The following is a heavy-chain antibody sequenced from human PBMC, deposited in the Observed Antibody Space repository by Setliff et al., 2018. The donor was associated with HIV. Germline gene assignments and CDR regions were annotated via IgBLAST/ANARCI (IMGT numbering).Heavy chain of an antibody. CDR1: GAASSRSKYS. CDR2: IAYTGST. D-gene: IGHD5-18*01. V-gene: IGHV4-39*01. CDR3: ARPVAVEDTSMDYFDC. Sequence: LSLTCSGSGAASSRSKYSWGGIRQTQGKGLEGIGSIAYTGSTDYNTSLKSRVTISVDTSKKQFSLKLNSVTAADTALSYCARPVAVEDTSMDYFDCWVQGPLVPLSS. J-gene: IGHJ4*02.